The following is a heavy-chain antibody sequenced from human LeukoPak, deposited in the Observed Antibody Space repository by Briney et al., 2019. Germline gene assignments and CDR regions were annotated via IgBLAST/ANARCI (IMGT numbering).Heavy chain of an antibody. CDR1: GGSISSYY. J-gene: IGHJ4*02. D-gene: IGHD6-6*01. V-gene: IGHV4-59*01. CDR3: AREVEHSSSHFDY. CDR2: IYYSGST. Sequence: PSETLSLTCTVSGGSISSYYWSWIRQPPGKGLEWIGYIYYSGSTNYNPSLKSRVTISVDTSKNQFSLKLSSVTAADTAVYYCAREVEHSSSHFDYWGQGTLVTVSS.